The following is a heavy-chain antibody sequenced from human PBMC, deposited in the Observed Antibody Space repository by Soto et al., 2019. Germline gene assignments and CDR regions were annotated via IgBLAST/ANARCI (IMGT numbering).Heavy chain of an antibody. CDR3: ARDSSAPLPAHFDY. V-gene: IGHV1-3*01. D-gene: IGHD6-13*01. Sequence: WASVKVSCKASGYTFTSYAMHWVRQAPGQRLEWMGWINAGNGNTKYSQKFQGRVTITRDTSASTAYMELSSLRSEDTAVYYCARDSSAPLPAHFDYWAQGTLVTVS. CDR2: INAGNGNT. CDR1: GYTFTSYA. J-gene: IGHJ4*02.